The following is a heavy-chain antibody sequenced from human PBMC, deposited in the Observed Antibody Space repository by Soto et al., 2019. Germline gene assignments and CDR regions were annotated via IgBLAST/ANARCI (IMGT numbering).Heavy chain of an antibody. CDR3: ARSVFP. CDR1: GGSISSGEYY. CDR2: IYYIGST. Sequence: VQLQESGPGLVKPSQTLSLTCTVSGGSISSGEYYWNWISQHPGKGLEWIGYIYYIGSTYYTPSLKSRVTISLDTSKNQFSLKLSSVTAADTAVYYCARSVFPWGQGTLVTVSS. J-gene: IGHJ5*02. V-gene: IGHV4-31*03.